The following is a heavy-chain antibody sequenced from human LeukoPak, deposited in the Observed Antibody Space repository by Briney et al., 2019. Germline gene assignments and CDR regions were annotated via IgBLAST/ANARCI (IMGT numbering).Heavy chain of an antibody. D-gene: IGHD6-19*01. CDR3: ARVSAPGTSGWYFGY. V-gene: IGHV3-21*01. CDR1: SFTFSTST. Sequence: GGSLRLSCAASSFTFSTSTMNWVRQAPGKGLEWVSSISRSSSYINYADSVRGRFTISRDNAKNSLYLQMNSLRDEDTAMYYCARVSAPGTSGWYFGYWGQGTLVTVSS. J-gene: IGHJ4*02. CDR2: ISRSSSYI.